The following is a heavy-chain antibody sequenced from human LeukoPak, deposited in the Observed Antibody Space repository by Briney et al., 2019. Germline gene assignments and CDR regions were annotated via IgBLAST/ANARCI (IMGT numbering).Heavy chain of an antibody. Sequence: SETLSLTCAVYGGPFSGYYWSWIRQPPGKGLEWIGEINHSGSTNYNPSLKSRVTISVDTSKNQFSLKLSSVTAADTAVYYCARRGRNVVRVDYWGQGTLVTVSS. CDR1: GGPFSGYY. V-gene: IGHV4-34*01. CDR3: ARRGRNVVRVDY. CDR2: INHSGST. J-gene: IGHJ4*02.